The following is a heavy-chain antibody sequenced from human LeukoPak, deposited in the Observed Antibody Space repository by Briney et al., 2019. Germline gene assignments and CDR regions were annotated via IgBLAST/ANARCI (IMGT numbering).Heavy chain of an antibody. CDR3: ARLYSTGCYGGPDY. V-gene: IGHV3-7*01. J-gene: IGHJ4*02. CDR1: GFSFSSHW. CDR2: IKEDGSET. Sequence: GGSLRLSCGGSGFSFSSHWMSWVRQAPGKGLGWVANIKEDGSETFYVDSVKGRFTVSRDNTENSLYLQMSSLRAEDTAVYYCARLYSTGCYGGPDYWGQGTLVAVSS. D-gene: IGHD6-19*01.